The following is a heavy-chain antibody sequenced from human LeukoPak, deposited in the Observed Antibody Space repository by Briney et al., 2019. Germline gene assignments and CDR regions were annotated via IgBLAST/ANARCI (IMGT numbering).Heavy chain of an antibody. CDR2: FDPEDGET. V-gene: IGHV1-24*01. J-gene: IGHJ3*02. Sequence: ASVKVSCKVSGYTLTELSMHWVRQAPGKGLGWMGGFDPEDGETIYAQKFQGRVTMTEDTSTDTAYMELSSLRSEDTAVYYCATVRNIVATRGAFDIWGQGTMVTVSS. D-gene: IGHD5-12*01. CDR1: GYTLTELS. CDR3: ATVRNIVATRGAFDI.